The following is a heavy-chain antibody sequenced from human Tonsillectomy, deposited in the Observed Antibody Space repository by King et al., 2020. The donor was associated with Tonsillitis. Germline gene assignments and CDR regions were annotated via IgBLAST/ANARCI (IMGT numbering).Heavy chain of an antibody. CDR3: ASTYCSSSSCPLGNWFDP. Sequence: QLQESGPGLVKPSQTLSLTCTVSGGSISSSSYYRGWIRQPPGKGLEWIGTIYYSGNTHYEPSLKSRATISVATSKNQFSLKLKSVTAADTAVYYCASTYCSSSSCPLGNWFDPWGQGTLVTVSS. J-gene: IGHJ5*02. CDR2: IYYSGNT. D-gene: IGHD2-15*01. CDR1: GGSISSSSYY. V-gene: IGHV4-39*01.